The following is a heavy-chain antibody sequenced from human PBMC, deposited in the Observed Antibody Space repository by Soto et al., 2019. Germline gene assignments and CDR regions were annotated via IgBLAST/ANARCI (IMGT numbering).Heavy chain of an antibody. CDR3: VRGPRSRLRLLEWFWFDP. V-gene: IGHV4-59*01. CDR2: IYYSGST. D-gene: IGHD3-3*01. J-gene: IGHJ5*02. Sequence: PSETLSLTCTVSGGSISSYYWSWIRQPPGKGLEWIGYIYYSGSTNYNPSLKSRVTISVDTSKNQFSLKLSSVTAADTAVYHCVRGPRSRLRLLEWFWFDPWGQGTLGTV. CDR1: GGSISSYY.